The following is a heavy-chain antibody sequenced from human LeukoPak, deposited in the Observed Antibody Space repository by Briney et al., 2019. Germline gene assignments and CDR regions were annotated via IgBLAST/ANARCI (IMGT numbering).Heavy chain of an antibody. CDR1: GYTFTSYG. D-gene: IGHD3-22*01. Sequence: ASVKVSCKASGYTFTSYGISWVRQAPGQGLEWMGWVSGYKGNTNYAQKFQGRVTMTTDTSTNTAYMELRSLRSDDTAVYYCARGYYDSGGYYYYYYGMDVWGQGTTVTVSS. V-gene: IGHV1-18*01. J-gene: IGHJ6*02. CDR2: VSGYKGNT. CDR3: ARGYYDSGGYYYYYYGMDV.